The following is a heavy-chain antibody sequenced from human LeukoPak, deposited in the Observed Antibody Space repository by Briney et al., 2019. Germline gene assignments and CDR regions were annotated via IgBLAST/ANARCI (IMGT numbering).Heavy chain of an antibody. CDR2: ISAYYGNT. Sequence: ASVKVSCKASGYTFTSYGIIWVRQAPGQGLEWMGWISAYYGNTNYAQKLQGRVTMTTDTSTSTAHMELRSLRSDDTAVYYCARAESGSMTTVTTVDYWGQGTLVTVSS. J-gene: IGHJ4*02. CDR1: GYTFTSYG. V-gene: IGHV1-18*01. D-gene: IGHD4-17*01. CDR3: ARAESGSMTTVTTVDY.